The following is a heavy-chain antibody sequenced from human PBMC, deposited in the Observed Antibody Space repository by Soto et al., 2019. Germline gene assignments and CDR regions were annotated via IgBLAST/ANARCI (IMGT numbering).Heavy chain of an antibody. Sequence: QVQLVQSGAEVKKPGSSVNVSCKASGGTFNTFAISWVRQAPGQGLEYLGGIVPILGPAFYAQRFQGRVTITADKSTNTAYLERTSLSSEDTAVYYCARAAKRYCDSWGQGTQVTVSS. J-gene: IGHJ4*02. CDR2: IVPILGPA. CDR3: ARAAKRYCDS. CDR1: GGTFNTFA. V-gene: IGHV1-69*06.